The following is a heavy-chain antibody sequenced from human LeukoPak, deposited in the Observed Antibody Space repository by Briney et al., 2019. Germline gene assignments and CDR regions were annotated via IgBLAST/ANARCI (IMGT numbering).Heavy chain of an antibody. J-gene: IGHJ4*02. CDR3: AKDREEERLWFGEPKGYFDY. V-gene: IGHV3-23*01. CDR1: GFTFSSYA. CDR2: ISGSGGST. Sequence: PGGSLRLSCAASGFTFSSYAMSWVRQAPGKGLEWVSAISGSGGSTYYADSVKGRFTISRDNSKNTLYLQMNSLRAEDTAVYYCAKDREEERLWFGEPKGYFDYWGQGTLVTVSS. D-gene: IGHD3-10*01.